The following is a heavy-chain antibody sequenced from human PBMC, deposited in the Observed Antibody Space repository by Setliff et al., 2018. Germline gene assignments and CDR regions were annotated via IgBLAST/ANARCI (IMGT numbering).Heavy chain of an antibody. CDR2: ISPYNGHT. CDR3: ARSYDSGFYHQRDAYDI. J-gene: IGHJ3*02. D-gene: IGHD3-22*01. Sequence: ASVKVSCKTSGYLLTSYGLTWVRQAPGQGLDWLGWISPYNGHTNYAQNLQDRITMTTDTTTSTSYMELRSLRSDDTAVYYCARSYDSGFYHQRDAYDIWGQGTMVTVSS. V-gene: IGHV1-18*01. CDR1: GYLLTSYG.